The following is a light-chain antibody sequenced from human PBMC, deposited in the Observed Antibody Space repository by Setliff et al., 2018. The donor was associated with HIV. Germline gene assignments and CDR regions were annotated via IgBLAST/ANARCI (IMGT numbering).Light chain of an antibody. V-gene: IGLV2-14*03. CDR1: SSDIGGYNY. Sequence: QSVLAQPASVSGSPGQSITISCTGTSSDIGGYNYVSWYQQHPGKAPKLMIYEVSYLPSGVSDRFSGSKSGNTASLTISGLQAEDEADYYCYSYTDSSTWMFGGGTKVTVL. J-gene: IGLJ3*02. CDR3: YSYTDSSTWM. CDR2: EVS.